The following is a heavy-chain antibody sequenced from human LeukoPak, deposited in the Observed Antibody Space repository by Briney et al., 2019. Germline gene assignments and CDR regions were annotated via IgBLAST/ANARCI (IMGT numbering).Heavy chain of an antibody. Sequence: PSETLSLTCAVYGGSFSGYYWSWIRQPPGKGLEWIGEINHSGSTNYNPSLKSRVTISVDTSKNQFSLKLSSVTAADTAVYYCARGRRVRGVILPLDYWGQGTLVTVSS. CDR3: ARGRRVRGVILPLDY. CDR2: INHSGST. J-gene: IGHJ4*02. CDR1: GGSFSGYY. V-gene: IGHV4-34*01. D-gene: IGHD3-10*01.